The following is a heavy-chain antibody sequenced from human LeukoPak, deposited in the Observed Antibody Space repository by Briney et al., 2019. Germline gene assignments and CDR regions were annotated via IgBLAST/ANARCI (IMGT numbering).Heavy chain of an antibody. CDR2: ISSSGSTI. CDR3: ARDIGDDFWSGYGGHYYYGMDV. D-gene: IGHD3-3*01. V-gene: IGHV3-11*04. Sequence: KPGGSLRLSCAASGFTFSDYYMSWIRQAPRKGLEWVSYISSSGSTIYYADSVKGRFTISRDNAKNSLYLQMNSLRAEDTAVYYCARDIGDDFWSGYGGHYYYGMDVWGQGTTVTVSS. CDR1: GFTFSDYY. J-gene: IGHJ6*02.